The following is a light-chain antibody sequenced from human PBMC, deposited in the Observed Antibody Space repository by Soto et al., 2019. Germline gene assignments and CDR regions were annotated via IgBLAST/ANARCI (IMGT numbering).Light chain of an antibody. CDR3: QQYNSYPWT. V-gene: IGKV1-5*01. Sequence: DLQSTESPSTLSASVGYRVTITCRASQSINTWLAWYQQKVGKAPKFLIYDASSLESGVPSRFSGSGSGTEFTLTITSLQPDDFATYYRQQYNSYPWTFGQGTKVDI. CDR1: QSINTW. J-gene: IGKJ1*01. CDR2: DAS.